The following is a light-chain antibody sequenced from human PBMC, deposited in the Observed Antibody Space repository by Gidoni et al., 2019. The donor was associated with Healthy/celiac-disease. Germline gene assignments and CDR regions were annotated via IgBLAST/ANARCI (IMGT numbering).Light chain of an antibody. CDR1: QGISSY. Sequence: DIQLTQSPSFLSASVGDRVTITCRASQGISSYLDWYQQKPGKATKLLIYAESTLQSGVPSRFRGSGSGTEFTLTISILQPEDFATYYCQQLNRYPLTFGGGTKVEIK. CDR2: AES. J-gene: IGKJ4*01. V-gene: IGKV1-9*01. CDR3: QQLNRYPLT.